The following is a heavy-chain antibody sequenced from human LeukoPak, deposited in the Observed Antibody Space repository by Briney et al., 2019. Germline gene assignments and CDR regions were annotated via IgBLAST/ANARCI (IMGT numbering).Heavy chain of an antibody. CDR3: ARVCSSTSCYGAYYYFDY. D-gene: IGHD2-2*01. CDR2: IYYSGST. V-gene: IGHV4-31*03. Sequence: PSQTLSLTCTVSGGSISSGDYYWSWIRQHPGKGLEWIGYIYYSGSTYYNPSLKSRVTISVDTSKNQFSLKLSSVTAADTALYYCARVCSSTSCYGAYYYFDYWGQGTLVTVSS. J-gene: IGHJ4*02. CDR1: GGSISSGDYY.